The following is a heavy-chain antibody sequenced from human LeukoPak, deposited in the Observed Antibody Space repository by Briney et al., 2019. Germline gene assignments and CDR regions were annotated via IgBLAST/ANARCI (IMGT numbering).Heavy chain of an antibody. CDR1: GFTFSSIA. D-gene: IGHD1-26*01. CDR3: AKDLGRYRNNFFDY. J-gene: IGHJ4*02. CDR2: ISGSGGGT. Sequence: GGSLRLSCAASGFTFSSIAMSWVRQAPDKGLEWVSTISGSGGGTYYADSVKGRFIISRDDSKNTLYLQMNSLRADDTAVYYCAKDLGRYRNNFFDYWGQGNLVTVSS. V-gene: IGHV3-23*01.